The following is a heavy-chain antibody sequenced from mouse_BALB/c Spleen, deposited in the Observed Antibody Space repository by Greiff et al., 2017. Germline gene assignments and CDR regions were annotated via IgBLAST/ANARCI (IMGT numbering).Heavy chain of an antibody. J-gene: IGHJ4*01. CDR3: TRGGIYYDPSMDY. Sequence: QVQLQQSGAELVRPGASVTLSCKASGYTFTDYEMHWVKQTPVHGLEWIGAIDPETGGTAYNQKFKGKATLTADKSSSTAYMELRSLTSEDSAVYYCTRGGIYYDPSMDYWGQGTSVTVSS. CDR1: GYTFTDYE. D-gene: IGHD2-4*01. V-gene: IGHV1-15*01. CDR2: IDPETGGT.